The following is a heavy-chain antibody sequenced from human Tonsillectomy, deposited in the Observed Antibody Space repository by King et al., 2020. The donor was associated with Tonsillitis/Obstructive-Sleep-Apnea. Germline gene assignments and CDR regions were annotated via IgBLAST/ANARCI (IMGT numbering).Heavy chain of an antibody. J-gene: IGHJ4*02. CDR2: IGTAGDT. Sequence: VQLVESGGGLVQPGGSLRLSCAASGFTFSSYDMHWVRRATGKGLEWVSAIGTAGDTYYPGSVKGRFTISRENAKNSLYLQMNSLRAGDTAVYYCTISGIAAAGTYDYWGQGTLVTVSS. V-gene: IGHV3-13*04. D-gene: IGHD6-13*01. CDR1: GFTFSSYD. CDR3: TISGIAAAGTYDY.